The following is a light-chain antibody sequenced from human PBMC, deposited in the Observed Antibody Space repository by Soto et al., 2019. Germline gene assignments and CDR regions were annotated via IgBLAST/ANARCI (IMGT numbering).Light chain of an antibody. CDR3: QQTFNTPHT. V-gene: IGKV1-39*01. CDR2: AAS. CDR1: QSINSY. J-gene: IGKJ2*01. Sequence: DVQLTQSPSSLSASVGDRVTITCRASQSINSYLNWYQQRPGTAPKFLIYAASSLQSGVPSRFSGSESATDFTLIISGLQPEDSGFYFCQQTFNTPHTFGQGTKLEI.